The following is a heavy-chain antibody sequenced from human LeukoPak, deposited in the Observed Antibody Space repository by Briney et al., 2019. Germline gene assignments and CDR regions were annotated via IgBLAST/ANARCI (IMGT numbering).Heavy chain of an antibody. CDR3: ARDRCSSTSCYEGAFDI. V-gene: IGHV3-48*03. Sequence: GGSLRLSCAASGFTFSSYEMNWVRQAPGKGLGWVSFISSSGNTIYYADSVKGRFTISRDNAKNSLYLQMDSLRAEDTAVYYCARDRCSSTSCYEGAFDIWGQGTMVTVSS. CDR1: GFTFSSYE. CDR2: ISSSGNTI. D-gene: IGHD2-2*01. J-gene: IGHJ3*02.